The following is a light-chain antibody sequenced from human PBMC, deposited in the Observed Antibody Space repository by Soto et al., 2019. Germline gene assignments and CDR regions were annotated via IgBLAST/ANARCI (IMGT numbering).Light chain of an antibody. Sequence: DIQMTQSPSTLSASVGDKVTITCRASQSITDQLAWYQQKSGRAPKVLIYKASTLESGDPSRFSASGFGTECTLTISGLQPDDLATYYCQEYTTSFTWTFGPRTKVQI. CDR1: QSITDQ. J-gene: IGKJ1*01. CDR2: KAS. CDR3: QEYTTSFTWT. V-gene: IGKV1-5*03.